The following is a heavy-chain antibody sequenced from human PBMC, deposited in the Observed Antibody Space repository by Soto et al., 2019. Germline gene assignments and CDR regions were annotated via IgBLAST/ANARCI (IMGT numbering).Heavy chain of an antibody. CDR1: GFAFNIYG. Sequence: QVQLVVSGGGVVQPGRSLRLSCAASGFAFNIYGMHWVRQDPGKGLEWVAVIWFDGSNKYYGDSAKGRFTISRDNSKNTLYLEMNSLRGEDTAVYYCARGIAGAGTGVDYWGQGTLDTVSS. V-gene: IGHV3-33*01. J-gene: IGHJ4*02. CDR2: IWFDGSNK. CDR3: ARGIAGAGTGVDY. D-gene: IGHD6-13*01.